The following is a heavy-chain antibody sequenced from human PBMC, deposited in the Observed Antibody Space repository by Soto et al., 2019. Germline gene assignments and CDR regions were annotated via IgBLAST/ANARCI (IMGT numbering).Heavy chain of an antibody. CDR3: ARLSRYGNSWEAYFDY. CDR2: IYPGDSDT. J-gene: IGHJ4*01. D-gene: IGHD6-13*01. V-gene: IGHV5-51*01. CDR1: GHSFTTYW. Sequence: PGESLKISCKGSGHSFTTYWIGWVRQMPGKGLEWMGIIYPGDSDTRYSPSFQGHITISADKSISTAYLQWSSLKASDTAMYYCARLSRYGNSWEAYFDYWGQGILVTVSS.